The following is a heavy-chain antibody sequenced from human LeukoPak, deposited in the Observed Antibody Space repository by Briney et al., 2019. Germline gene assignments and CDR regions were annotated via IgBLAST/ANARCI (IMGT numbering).Heavy chain of an antibody. Sequence: PSETLSLTCNVSGGSISNNNYFWAWIRQPPGKGLEWLGSIFYTGTAYYNPSLESPVTMSVDTSKNQFSLKVTSVMAADTAMYFCARDGRLVPRWFDPWGQGTLVTVSS. J-gene: IGHJ5*02. CDR1: GGSISNNNYF. V-gene: IGHV4-39*07. CDR2: IFYTGTA. CDR3: ARDGRLVPRWFDP. D-gene: IGHD6-19*01.